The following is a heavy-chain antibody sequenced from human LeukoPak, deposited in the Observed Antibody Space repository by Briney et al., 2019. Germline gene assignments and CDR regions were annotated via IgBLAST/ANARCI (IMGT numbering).Heavy chain of an antibody. CDR1: GFTVSNNY. J-gene: IGHJ4*02. V-gene: IGHV3-53*05. CDR3: AKDSLADIDY. CDR2: FYSGGRT. Sequence: PGGSLRLSCAPSGFTVSNNYMSWVRQAPGKGLEWVSVFYSGGRTYYADSVEGRFTMSRDNSKNTLYLQMNSLRAEDTAVYYCAKDSLADIDYWGQGTLVTVSS. D-gene: IGHD3-16*01.